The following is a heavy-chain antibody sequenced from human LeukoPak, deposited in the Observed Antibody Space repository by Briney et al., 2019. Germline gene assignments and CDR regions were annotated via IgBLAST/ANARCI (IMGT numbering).Heavy chain of an antibody. CDR1: GGSIRGYY. CDR2: IYYSGST. D-gene: IGHD3-22*01. CDR3: ARDTTGAYYYDSSGYWPLFDY. J-gene: IGHJ4*02. Sequence: SETLSLTCIVSGGSIRGYYWRWLRQPPGKGLEWVGGIYYSGSTYYNPSLKSRVTISVGTSKNQFSLKLSSVTAAYTAVYYCARDTTGAYYYDSSGYWPLFDYWGQGTLVTVS. V-gene: IGHV4-39*07.